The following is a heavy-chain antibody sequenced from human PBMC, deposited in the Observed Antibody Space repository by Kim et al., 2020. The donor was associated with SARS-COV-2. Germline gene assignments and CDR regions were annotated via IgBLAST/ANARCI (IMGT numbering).Heavy chain of an antibody. CDR3: AKFYPRIAAAGPLDY. V-gene: IGHV3-23*03. J-gene: IGHJ4*02. D-gene: IGHD6-13*01. Sequence: DAVKGRFTISRDNSENTLDLQTNSLRAEDTAVYYCAKFYPRIAAAGPLDYWGQGTLVTVSS.